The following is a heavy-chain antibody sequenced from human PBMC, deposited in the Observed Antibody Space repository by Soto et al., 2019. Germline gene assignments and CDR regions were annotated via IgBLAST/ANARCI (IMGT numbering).Heavy chain of an antibody. J-gene: IGHJ4*02. CDR2: ISYDGGNN. CDR1: GFTFNHYH. Sequence: PGGSLRLSCAASGFTFNHYHVHWVRQAPGKGLEWVAVISYDGGNNYYADSVKGRFTISRDNSKNTLYLQMTSVRLDDTALYYCAREQNIRRFDYWGQGALVTVSS. V-gene: IGHV3-30*03. CDR3: AREQNIRRFDY.